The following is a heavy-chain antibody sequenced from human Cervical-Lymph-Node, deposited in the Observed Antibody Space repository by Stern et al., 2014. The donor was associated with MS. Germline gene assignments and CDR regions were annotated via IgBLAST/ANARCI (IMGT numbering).Heavy chain of an antibody. V-gene: IGHV1-69*01. Sequence: VQLVESGAEVKKPGSSVKVSCKASGGIFSNYAISWVRQGPGQGLEWRGGINPLFGTSNYAQKFQGRVTITADESPTTAYMELISLRSEDTAVYYCAREYNWNDRYYGMDVWGQGTTVTVSS. D-gene: IGHD1-20*01. CDR3: AREYNWNDRYYGMDV. CDR2: INPLFGTS. J-gene: IGHJ6*02. CDR1: GGIFSNYA.